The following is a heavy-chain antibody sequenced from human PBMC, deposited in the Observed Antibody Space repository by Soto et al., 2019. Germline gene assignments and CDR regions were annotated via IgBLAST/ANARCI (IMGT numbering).Heavy chain of an antibody. V-gene: IGHV4-31*03. CDR1: GGSISSGNYY. CDR2: IYYSGTT. J-gene: IGHJ4*02. CDR3: ARVTGWEYYFDY. D-gene: IGHD1-26*01. Sequence: QVQLQESGPGLVKPSQTLSLTCTVSGGSISSGNYYWSWIRQHPGKGLEWIGYIYYSGTTYYDPSLKSRVTISVDTSKNQFSLKLSSVTAADTAMYYCARVTGWEYYFDYWGQGTLVTVSS.